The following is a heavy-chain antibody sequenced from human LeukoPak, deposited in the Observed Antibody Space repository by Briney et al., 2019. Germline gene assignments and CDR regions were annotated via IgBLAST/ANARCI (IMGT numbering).Heavy chain of an antibody. D-gene: IGHD6-13*01. V-gene: IGHV3-23*01. Sequence: GGSLRLSCAASGFTFSSYAMSWVRQAPGKGLEWVSAISGSGGSTYYADSVKGRFTISRDNSKNTLYLQMNSLRAEDTAVYYCAKFSSSWYDGQHNDYWGQGTLVTVSS. CDR2: ISGSGGST. CDR1: GFTFSSYA. J-gene: IGHJ4*02. CDR3: AKFSSSWYDGQHNDY.